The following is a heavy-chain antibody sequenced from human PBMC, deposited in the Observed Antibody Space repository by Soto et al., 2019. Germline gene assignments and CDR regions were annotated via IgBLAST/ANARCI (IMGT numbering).Heavy chain of an antibody. V-gene: IGHV3-73*01. CDR2: IRSKGNNYAT. Sequence: GGSLRLSCAASGFTFSDSAIHWVRQASGKGLEWIGRIRSKGNNYATAYVASVKGRFTVSRDDSKNRAYLQMGSLKIEDTAVYYCTRAYCSSISCFYMDVWGKGTTVTVSS. D-gene: IGHD2-2*01. J-gene: IGHJ6*03. CDR3: TRAYCSSISCFYMDV. CDR1: GFTFSDSA.